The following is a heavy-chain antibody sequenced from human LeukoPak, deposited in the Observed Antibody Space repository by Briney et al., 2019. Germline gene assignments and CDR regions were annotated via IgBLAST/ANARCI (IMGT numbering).Heavy chain of an antibody. V-gene: IGHV1-24*01. Sequence: ASVKVSCKVSGYTLTELPMHWVRQAPGKGLEWMGGFDPEDGETIYAQKFQGRVTMTEDTSTDTAYMELSSLRSEDTAVYYCATAAGLDPIFDYWGQGTLVTVSS. CDR2: FDPEDGET. J-gene: IGHJ4*02. D-gene: IGHD6-13*01. CDR3: ATAAGLDPIFDY. CDR1: GYTLTELP.